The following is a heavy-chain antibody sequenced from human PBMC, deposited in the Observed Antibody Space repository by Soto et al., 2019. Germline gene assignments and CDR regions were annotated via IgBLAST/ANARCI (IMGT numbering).Heavy chain of an antibody. CDR2: ISGSGATT. D-gene: IGHD2-8*01. J-gene: IGHJ4*02. V-gene: IGHV3-23*01. Sequence: PGGSLRLSCAASGFTFSSYAMSWVRQAPGKGLEWVSAISGSGATTYYADSLKGRFTISRDNSKNTLYLEMNSLRAEDTAVYYCAKGYYPGRTYYLDYWGQGTLVTVSS. CDR3: AKGYYPGRTYYLDY. CDR1: GFTFSSYA.